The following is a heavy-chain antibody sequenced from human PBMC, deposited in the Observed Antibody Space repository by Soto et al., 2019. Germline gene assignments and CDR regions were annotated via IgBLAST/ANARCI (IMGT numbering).Heavy chain of an antibody. D-gene: IGHD3-22*01. Sequence: QMQLVQSGPEVKNPGTSVKVSCKASGFTFTSSAVQWVRQARGQRLEWIGWIVVGSGNTNYAQKFQERVTITRDMSTSTAYMELSSLRSEDTAVYYCAARQYYYDSSGYYSWFDPWGQGTLVTVSS. CDR1: GFTFTSSA. CDR3: AARQYYYDSSGYYSWFDP. V-gene: IGHV1-58*01. CDR2: IVVGSGNT. J-gene: IGHJ5*02.